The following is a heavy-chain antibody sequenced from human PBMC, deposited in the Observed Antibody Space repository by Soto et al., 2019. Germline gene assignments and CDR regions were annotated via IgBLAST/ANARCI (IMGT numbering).Heavy chain of an antibody. CDR1: GGIFRRSFA. CDR3: ARHREAETTFYYAMDV. Sequence: QVQLVQSGAEVKKPGSSVKVSCKVSGGIFRRSFAIRWVRQAPGQGLEWRGGIIPIIGTGKQAEKFKGRVIITAGESTSTAYMELTGRRSEDTAVYFCARHREAETTFYYAMDVWGQGTTVTVSS. J-gene: IGHJ6*02. V-gene: IGHV1-69*01. CDR2: IIPIIGTG. D-gene: IGHD4-17*01.